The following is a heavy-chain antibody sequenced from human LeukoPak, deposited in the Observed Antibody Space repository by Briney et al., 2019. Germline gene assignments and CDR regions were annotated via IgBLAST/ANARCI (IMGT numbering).Heavy chain of an antibody. J-gene: IGHJ3*02. CDR1: GGTFRSYA. CDR3: ARDSSIAARGAFDI. V-gene: IGHV1-69*01. CDR2: IIPIFGTA. Sequence: SVKVSCKASGGTFRSYAMSWVRQAPGQGLEWMGGIIPIFGTANYAQKFQGRVTITADESTSTAYMELSSLRSEDTAVYYCARDSSIAARGAFDIWGQGTMVIVSS. D-gene: IGHD6-6*01.